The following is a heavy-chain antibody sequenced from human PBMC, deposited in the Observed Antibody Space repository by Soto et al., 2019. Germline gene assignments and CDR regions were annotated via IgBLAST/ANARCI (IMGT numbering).Heavy chain of an antibody. CDR1: GASIGNYY. D-gene: IGHD6-13*01. Sequence: QVQLQESGPGLVKPSETLSLTCTVSGASIGNYYWTWIRQSAGKGLEWLGRIYTSGSTNYNPSLKSRITMSVDTSKKQFSLKLTSVTAADTAVYYCARQTTYSSSWYDCWGQGTLVTVSS. J-gene: IGHJ5*01. CDR3: ARQTTYSSSWYDC. CDR2: IYTSGST. V-gene: IGHV4-4*07.